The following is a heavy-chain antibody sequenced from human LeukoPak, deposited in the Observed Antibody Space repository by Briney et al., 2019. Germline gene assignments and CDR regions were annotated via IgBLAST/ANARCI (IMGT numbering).Heavy chain of an antibody. Sequence: SETLSLTCAVYGGSFSGYYWSWIRQPPGRGLEWIGEINHSGSTNYNPSLKSRVTISVDTSKNQFSLRLNSVTAADTAMYFCVKSGGYGLIDYWGQGTLVTVSS. D-gene: IGHD1-26*01. V-gene: IGHV4-34*01. CDR1: GGSFSGYY. CDR2: INHSGST. J-gene: IGHJ4*02. CDR3: VKSGGYGLIDY.